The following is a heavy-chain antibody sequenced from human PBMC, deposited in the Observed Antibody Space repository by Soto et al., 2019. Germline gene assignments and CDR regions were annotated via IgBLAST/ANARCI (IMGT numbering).Heavy chain of an antibody. V-gene: IGHV1-18*04. Sequence: QVQLVQSGAEVKKPGASVKVSCKASGYTFTGSGISWVRQAPGQGLEWMGWISAYNGNTNYAQKLQGRVTMTTDTSTSTAYMKLRSLRSDDTAVYYCARDVLRYFDWLPSHWYFDLWGRGTLVTVSS. D-gene: IGHD3-9*01. CDR1: GYTFTGSG. CDR2: ISAYNGNT. CDR3: ARDVLRYFDWLPSHWYFDL. J-gene: IGHJ2*01.